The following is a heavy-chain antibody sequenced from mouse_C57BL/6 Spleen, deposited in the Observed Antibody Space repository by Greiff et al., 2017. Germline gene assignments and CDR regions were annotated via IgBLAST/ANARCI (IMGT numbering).Heavy chain of an antibody. CDR1: GYTFTDYN. Sequence: EVQLQQSGPELVKPGASVKMSCKASGYTFTDYNMHWVKQSHGKSLEWIGYINPNNGGTSYNQKFKGKATLTVNKSSSTAYMELRRLTTEESAVYDCVYGNDERECEYWGKGNMVTVSA. V-gene: IGHV1-22*01. CDR3: VYGNDERECEY. D-gene: IGHD2-10*02. J-gene: IGHJ3*01. CDR2: INPNNGGT.